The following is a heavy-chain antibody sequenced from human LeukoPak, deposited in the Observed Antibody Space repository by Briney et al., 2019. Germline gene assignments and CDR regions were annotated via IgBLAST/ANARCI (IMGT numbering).Heavy chain of an antibody. D-gene: IGHD2-2*01. CDR3: AKSTSPLYYYYGMDV. J-gene: IGHJ6*02. CDR2: ISGSDNST. Sequence: GGSLRLSCAASGFTFSNYAMSWVRQAPGKGLEWVSSISGSDNSTYYADSVKGRFTISRDNSKNTLYLQLNSLRAEDTAVYYCAKSTSPLYYYYGMDVWGQGTTVTVSS. V-gene: IGHV3-23*01. CDR1: GFTFSNYA.